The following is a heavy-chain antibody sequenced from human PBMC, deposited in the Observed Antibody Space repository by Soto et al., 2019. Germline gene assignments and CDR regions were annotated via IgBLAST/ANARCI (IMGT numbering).Heavy chain of an antibody. CDR3: ATDRNNVWFRPSGN. Sequence: GGSLRLSCAASGFTFSSYAMHWVRKAPGKGLEWVAVISSDGSSKYHADSVKGRFTISRDNSKNTLYLQINSLRAEDTAVYYCATDRNNVWFRPSGNWGQVTLVTVSS. D-gene: IGHD3-10*01. CDR1: GFTFSSYA. J-gene: IGHJ4*02. V-gene: IGHV3-30-3*01. CDR2: ISSDGSSK.